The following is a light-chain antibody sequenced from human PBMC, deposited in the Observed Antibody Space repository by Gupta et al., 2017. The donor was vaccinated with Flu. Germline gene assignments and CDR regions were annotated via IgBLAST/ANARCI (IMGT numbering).Light chain of an antibody. V-gene: IGLV2-8*01. J-gene: IGLJ3*02. CDR1: SSDVGGYNY. Sequence: VTISCTGTSSDVGGYNYVSWYQQYPGKAPKLLIYEVTSRPSGVPDRFSGSKSGTTASLTVSGLQAEDEADYYCSSYAGSNNFKVFGGGTKRTVL. CDR2: EVT. CDR3: SSYAGSNNFKV.